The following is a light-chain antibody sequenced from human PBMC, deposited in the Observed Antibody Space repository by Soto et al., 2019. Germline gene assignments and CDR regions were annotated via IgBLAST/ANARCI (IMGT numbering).Light chain of an antibody. CDR2: NAS. J-gene: IGKJ1*01. Sequence: DIQMTQSPSTLSASVGDRVTITCRASQSISYYLAWYQKKPGKAPKVLIWNASSLQRGVPSRFNGSGSGTEFTLTISSLQPDDFATYYCQQYNRFSTWTFGQGTKVEIK. V-gene: IGKV1-5*01. CDR1: QSISYY. CDR3: QQYNRFSTWT.